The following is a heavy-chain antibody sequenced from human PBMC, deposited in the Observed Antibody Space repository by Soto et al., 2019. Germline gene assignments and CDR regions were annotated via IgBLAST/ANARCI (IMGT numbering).Heavy chain of an antibody. J-gene: IGHJ4*02. D-gene: IGHD2-21*01. CDR1: GYSFTSYA. CDR3: ARDLSIGLFDY. CDR2: ISAYNGHT. V-gene: IGHV1-18*01. Sequence: GASVKVSCKASGYSFTSYAISWVRQAPGQGLEWMGWISAYNGHTNYAQKLQGRVTTTTDTSTSIAYMELRSLTSDDTAVYYCARDLSIGLFDYWGQGTLVTVSS.